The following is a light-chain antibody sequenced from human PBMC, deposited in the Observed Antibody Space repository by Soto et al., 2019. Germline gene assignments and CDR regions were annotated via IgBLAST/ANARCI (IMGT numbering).Light chain of an antibody. CDR2: EVS. Sequence: QSALTQPPSASGSPGQSVTISGTGTSSDVGAYKYVSWYQQYPGKAPKLMIYEVSKRPSGVPDRFSGSKSGNTASLTVSGLQAEDEADYYCTSYVGSNIWVFGGGTMLTVL. CDR1: SSDVGAYKY. V-gene: IGLV2-8*01. CDR3: TSYVGSNIWV. J-gene: IGLJ3*02.